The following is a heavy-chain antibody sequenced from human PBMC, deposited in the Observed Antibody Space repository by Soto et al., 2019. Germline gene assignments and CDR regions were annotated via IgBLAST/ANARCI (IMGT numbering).Heavy chain of an antibody. V-gene: IGHV1-8*01. J-gene: IGHJ6*03. CDR3: ARGWNDYYYYYYMDV. CDR2: MNPNSGNK. Sequence: QVQLVKSGAELKKPGASVKVSGKASGSTFTSYDINWVRQATGKGLEWMGGMNPNSGNKGYAQKFQARVTMTRNTSISTAYMELSSLRSEDTAVYYCARGWNDYYYYYYMDVCCKGTTVTVSS. CDR1: GSTFTSYD. D-gene: IGHD1-1*01.